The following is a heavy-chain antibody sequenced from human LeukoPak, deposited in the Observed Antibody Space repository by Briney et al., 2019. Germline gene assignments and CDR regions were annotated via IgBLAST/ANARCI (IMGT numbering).Heavy chain of an antibody. CDR1: GFTFTYYA. J-gene: IGHJ4*02. D-gene: IGHD4-11*01. CDR3: AKAGDYSYFDY. V-gene: IGHV3-23*01. CDR2: ISGSGSDGST. Sequence: PGGSLRLSCAASGFTFTYYAMNWVRQAPGKGLEWVSAISGSGSDGSTCYADSVKGRFTISRDNSKNTLYLQMNSLRAEDTAVYYCAKAGDYSYFDYWGQGTLVTVSS.